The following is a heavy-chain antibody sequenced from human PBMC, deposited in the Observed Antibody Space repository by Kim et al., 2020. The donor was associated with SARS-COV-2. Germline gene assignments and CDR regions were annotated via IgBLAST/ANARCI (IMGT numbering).Heavy chain of an antibody. J-gene: IGHJ4*02. CDR2: ISDDGIGT. CDR3: VKDSSASH. V-gene: IGHV3-74*01. D-gene: IGHD3-22*01. CDR1: GFSISRSW. Sequence: GGSLRLSCAASGFSISRSWMYWVRQGPGKGLVGVSSISDDGIGTWYADSVKGRFTISRDNAKNTLYLQMNSLRAEDTALYYCVKDSSASHWGQGTLVTVSS.